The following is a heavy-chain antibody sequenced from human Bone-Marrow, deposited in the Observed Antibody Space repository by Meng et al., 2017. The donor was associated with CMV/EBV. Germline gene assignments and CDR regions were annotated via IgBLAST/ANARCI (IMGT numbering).Heavy chain of an antibody. J-gene: IGHJ4*02. D-gene: IGHD3-3*01. CDR1: VGSFSGYY. V-gene: IGHV4-34*01. Sequence: GSLRLSCAVYVGSFSGYYWSWIRQPPGKGLEWIGEINHSGSTNYNPSLKSRVTISVDTSKNQFSLKLSSVTAADTAVYYCARGHTIFGVLKFDYWGQGTLVTVSS. CDR2: INHSGST. CDR3: ARGHTIFGVLKFDY.